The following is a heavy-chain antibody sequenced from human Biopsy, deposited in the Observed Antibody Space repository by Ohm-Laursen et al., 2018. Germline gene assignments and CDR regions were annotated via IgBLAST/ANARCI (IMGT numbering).Heavy chain of an antibody. D-gene: IGHD3-22*01. Sequence: TLSLTCTVSGDSISSYYWSWIRQPPGTGLEWIGYVYYTGSTDYNPSLQSRVTISVDTSKNHFSLRLRSVTPADTAIYCARDRGYYSDRTVPGYFDLWGRGTLVTASS. CDR1: GDSISSYY. CDR2: VYYTGST. J-gene: IGHJ2*01. CDR3: ARDRGYYSDRTVPGYFDL. V-gene: IGHV4-59*01.